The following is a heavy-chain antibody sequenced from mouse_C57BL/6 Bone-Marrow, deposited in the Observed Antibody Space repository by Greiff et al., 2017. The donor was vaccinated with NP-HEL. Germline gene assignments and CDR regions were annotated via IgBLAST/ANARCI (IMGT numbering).Heavy chain of an antibody. CDR2: IDPENGDT. D-gene: IGHD1-1*01. J-gene: IGHJ4*01. CDR1: GFNIKDDY. V-gene: IGHV14-4*01. CDR3: TTGGSSPYAMDY. Sequence: QLQQSGAELVRPGASVKLSCTVSGFNIKDDYMHWVKQRPEQGLEWIGWIDPENGDTEYASKFQGKATITADPSSNTAYLQLSSLTSEDTAVYYGTTGGSSPYAMDYWGQGTSVTVSS.